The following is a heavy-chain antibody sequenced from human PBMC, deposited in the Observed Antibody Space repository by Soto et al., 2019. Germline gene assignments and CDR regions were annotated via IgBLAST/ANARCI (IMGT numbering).Heavy chain of an antibody. Sequence: EVQLVESGGGLVQPGGSLRLSCAASGFTFSSYWMSWVRQAPGKGLEWVANIKQDGSEKYYVDSVKGRFTISRENAKNSLYLQMNRLRAEDTAVYYCARDFVHPLSVAGYFDYCGQGNLVTVSS. V-gene: IGHV3-7*01. CDR3: ARDFVHPLSVAGYFDY. D-gene: IGHD6-19*01. J-gene: IGHJ4*02. CDR1: GFTFSSYW. CDR2: IKQDGSEK.